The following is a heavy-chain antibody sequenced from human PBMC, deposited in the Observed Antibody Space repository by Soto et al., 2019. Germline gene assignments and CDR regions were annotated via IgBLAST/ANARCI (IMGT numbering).Heavy chain of an antibody. D-gene: IGHD3-16*01. V-gene: IGHV5-51*01. Sequence: PGESLKISCKGSGYRFTRFWIAWVRQMPGEGPELMGVIYPSDSDTRYSPSFQGQVTISVDKSISTAYLQWSSVKASDTAMYYCARPGGTSSWGTWFDPWGQGTLVTVSS. J-gene: IGHJ5*02. CDR2: IYPSDSDT. CDR3: ARPGGTSSWGTWFDP. CDR1: GYRFTRFW.